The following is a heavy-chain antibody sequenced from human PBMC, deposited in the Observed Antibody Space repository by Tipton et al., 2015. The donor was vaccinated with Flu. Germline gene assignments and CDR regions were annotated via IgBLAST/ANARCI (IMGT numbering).Heavy chain of an antibody. CDR1: GGSISSYY. D-gene: IGHD2-21*01. V-gene: IGHV4-59*03. J-gene: IGHJ4*02. CDR2: IYYAGGI. CDR3: AASPWGLHGDSYFEL. Sequence: TLSLTCIVSGGSISSYYWSWIRQSPGKGLEWIAYIYYAGGINYNPSLKSRATISVDTPRNQFSLKLSAVTAADTAVYYCAASPWGLHGDSYFELWGRGALVTVSS.